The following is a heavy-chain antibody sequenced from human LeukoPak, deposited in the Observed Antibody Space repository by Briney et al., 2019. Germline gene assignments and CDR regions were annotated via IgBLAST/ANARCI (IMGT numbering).Heavy chain of an antibody. CDR1: GFTFDDYG. V-gene: IGHV3-20*04. J-gene: IGHJ4*02. CDR2: INWNGDST. CDR3: ASQCGGDCFNYFDY. Sequence: GGSLRLSCAASGFTFDDYGMSWVRQVPGKGLKWVSGINWNGDSTGYGDSVKGRFTISRDNAKNSLHLQMNSLRAEDTAVYYCASQCGGDCFNYFDYWGQGTLVTVSS. D-gene: IGHD2-21*02.